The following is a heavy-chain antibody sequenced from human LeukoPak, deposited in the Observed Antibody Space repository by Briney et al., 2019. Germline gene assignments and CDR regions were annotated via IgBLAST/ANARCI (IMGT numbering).Heavy chain of an antibody. J-gene: IGHJ4*02. V-gene: IGHV1-18*04. CDR2: ISAYDGNT. CDR3: ARVMFLLGSYHIEDY. CDR1: GYTFNTYG. Sequence: ASVKVSCKASGYTFNTYGISWVRRAPGQGLEWMGWISAYDGNTNYAQKFQDRVTMTTDTSTSTAYMELRSLRSDDTAVYYCARVMFLLGSYHIEDYWGQGTQVTVSS. D-gene: IGHD3-16*02.